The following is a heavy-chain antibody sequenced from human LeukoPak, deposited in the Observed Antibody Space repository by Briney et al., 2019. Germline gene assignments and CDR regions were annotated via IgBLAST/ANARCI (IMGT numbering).Heavy chain of an antibody. D-gene: IGHD6-13*01. CDR3: ARGKTGYSSIPLYYYYYYYMDV. Sequence: GASVKVSCKASGYTFTSYGISWVRQAPGQGLEWMGWISAYNGNTNYAQKLQGRVTITTDTSTSTAYMELRSLRSDDTAVYYCARGKTGYSSIPLYYYYYYYMDVWGKGTTVTVSS. V-gene: IGHV1-18*01. CDR2: ISAYNGNT. J-gene: IGHJ6*03. CDR1: GYTFTSYG.